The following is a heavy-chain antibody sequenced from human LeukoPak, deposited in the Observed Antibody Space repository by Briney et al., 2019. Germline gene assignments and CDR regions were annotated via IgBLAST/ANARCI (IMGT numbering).Heavy chain of an antibody. CDR2: VRSKTYGGTS. CDR3: ARSDWGGY. Sequence: GGSLSLSCTASGFTFGDYAMSWFRQAPGKGLEWVGFVRSKTYGGTSEYAASVKGKFTISRDDFKSIAYLHMNSLKTEDTAVYYCARSDWGGYWGQGTLVTVSS. V-gene: IGHV3-49*03. J-gene: IGHJ4*02. D-gene: IGHD7-27*01. CDR1: GFTFGDYA.